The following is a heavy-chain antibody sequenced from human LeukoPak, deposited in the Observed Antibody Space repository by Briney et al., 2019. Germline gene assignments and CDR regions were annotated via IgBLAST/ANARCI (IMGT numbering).Heavy chain of an antibody. J-gene: IGHJ4*02. CDR1: GGSISSYY. Sequence: SETLSLTCTVSGGSISSYYWGWIRQPAGKGLEWIGRIYTSGSTNYNPSLKSRVTMSVDTSKNQFSLKLSSVTAADTAVYYCARQAVAGTTLFDYWGQGTLVTVSS. CDR3: ARQAVAGTTLFDY. D-gene: IGHD6-19*01. CDR2: IYTSGST. V-gene: IGHV4-4*07.